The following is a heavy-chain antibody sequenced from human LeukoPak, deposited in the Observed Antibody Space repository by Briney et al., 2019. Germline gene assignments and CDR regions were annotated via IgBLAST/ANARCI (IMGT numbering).Heavy chain of an antibody. Sequence: GGSLRLSCAASGFTFSTYEMNWVRQAPGKGLEWVSYINSGGGITYYADSVKGRFTISRDNAKNSLYLQMNSLGADDTAVYYCAGGGQWLVHWGQGTLVTVSS. V-gene: IGHV3-48*03. CDR1: GFTFSTYE. D-gene: IGHD6-19*01. CDR2: INSGGGIT. CDR3: AGGGQWLVH. J-gene: IGHJ4*02.